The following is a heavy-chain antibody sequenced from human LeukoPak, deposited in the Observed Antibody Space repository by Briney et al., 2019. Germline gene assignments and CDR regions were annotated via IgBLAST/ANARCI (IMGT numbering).Heavy chain of an antibody. CDR3: ARDKGYGDYPIGD. CDR2: IYYSGST. Sequence: SETLSLTCTVSGGSISSSSYYWGWIRQPPGKGLEWIGSIYYSGSTYYNPSLKSRVTISVDTSKNQFSLKLSSVTAADTAVYYCARDKGYGDYPIGDWGQGTLATVSS. V-gene: IGHV4-39*07. CDR1: GGSISSSSYY. D-gene: IGHD4-17*01. J-gene: IGHJ4*02.